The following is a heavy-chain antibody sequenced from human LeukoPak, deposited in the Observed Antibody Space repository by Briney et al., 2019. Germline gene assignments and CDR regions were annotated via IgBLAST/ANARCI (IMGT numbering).Heavy chain of an antibody. CDR3: AGGGDFWSGYCFDY. J-gene: IGHJ4*02. Sequence: SETLSLTCTVSGGSISSYYWSWIRQPPGKGLEWIGYIYYSGSTNYNPSLKSRVTISVDTSKNQFSLKLSSVTAADTAVYYCAGGGDFWSGYCFDYWGQGTLVTVSS. CDR1: GGSISSYY. V-gene: IGHV4-59*01. CDR2: IYYSGST. D-gene: IGHD3-3*01.